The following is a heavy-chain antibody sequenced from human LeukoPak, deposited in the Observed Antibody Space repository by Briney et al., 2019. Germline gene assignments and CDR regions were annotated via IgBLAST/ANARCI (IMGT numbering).Heavy chain of an antibody. CDR2: ISIGDGRT. CDR1: GYTFNNFG. V-gene: IGHV1-18*01. CDR3: SRSYYSSSWYYFDH. Sequence: ASVKVSCKTSGYTFNNFGITWVRQAPGQGLEWMGWISIGDGRTHYGRKFQDRVSMTREMSSNTAFLELSSLRSDDTAFYFCSRSYYSSSWYYFDHWGQGTLVTVSS. D-gene: IGHD2-15*01. J-gene: IGHJ4*02.